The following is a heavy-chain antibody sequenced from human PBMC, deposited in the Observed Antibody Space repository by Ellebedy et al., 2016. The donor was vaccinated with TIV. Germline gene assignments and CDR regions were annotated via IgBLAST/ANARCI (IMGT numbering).Heavy chain of an antibody. D-gene: IGHD3-3*01. Sequence: GESLKISCAASGFTFSRDGMHWVRQAPGKGLEWVAVIWHDGSKKYYAASVKGRFTISRHNSKNPLYLQMNSLRADDTAVYYCARDWSGYFDPWGQGTLVTVSS. CDR1: GFTFSRDG. V-gene: IGHV3-33*01. J-gene: IGHJ5*02. CDR2: IWHDGSKK. CDR3: ARDWSGYFDP.